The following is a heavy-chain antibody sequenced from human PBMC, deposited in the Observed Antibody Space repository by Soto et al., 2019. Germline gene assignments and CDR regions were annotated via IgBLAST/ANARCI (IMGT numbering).Heavy chain of an antibody. Sequence: EVQLVESGGGLVQPGGSLRLSCAASGFTVSSNYMSWVRQAPGKGLEWVSVIYSGGSTYYADSVKGRFTISRDNSKNTLYLQMNSLRAEDTAVYYCARDLRGFEAAAGSKYYYYYYMDVWGKGTTVTVSS. D-gene: IGHD6-13*01. V-gene: IGHV3-66*01. J-gene: IGHJ6*03. CDR3: ARDLRGFEAAAGSKYYYYYYMDV. CDR2: IYSGGST. CDR1: GFTVSSNY.